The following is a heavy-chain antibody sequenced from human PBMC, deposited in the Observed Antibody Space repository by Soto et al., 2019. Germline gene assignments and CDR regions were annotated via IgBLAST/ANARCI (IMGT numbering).Heavy chain of an antibody. D-gene: IGHD6-13*01. J-gene: IGHJ4*02. Sequence: EVQLLESGGGLVQPGGSLRLSCAASGFTFSNYAMTWVRQAPGKGLEWVSVITGSGGGTYFVDSVKGRFTISRDNSKNTVYLQMNSLRGEDTGVYYCAKRPLTAAGFDYWGQGTLVTVSS. CDR2: ITGSGGGT. V-gene: IGHV3-23*01. CDR1: GFTFSNYA. CDR3: AKRPLTAAGFDY.